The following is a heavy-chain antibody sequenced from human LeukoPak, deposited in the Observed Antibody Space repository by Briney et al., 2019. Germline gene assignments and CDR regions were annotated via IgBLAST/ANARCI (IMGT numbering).Heavy chain of an antibody. J-gene: IGHJ4*02. CDR3: ARETWGTYYFDY. V-gene: IGHV3-23*01. CDR1: GFTFSSYA. D-gene: IGHD1-1*01. Sequence: GGSLRLSCAASGFTFSSYAMSWVRQAPGKGLEWVSTISGSDSSTYYADSVRGRFTISRDNSKNTLYLQMNSLRAEDTAVYYCARETWGTYYFDYWGQGTLVTVSS. CDR2: ISGSDSST.